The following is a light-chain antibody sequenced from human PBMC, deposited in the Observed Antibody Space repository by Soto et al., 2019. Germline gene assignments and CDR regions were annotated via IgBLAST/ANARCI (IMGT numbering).Light chain of an antibody. CDR3: SSYAGTHVV. Sequence: QSALTQLPSASGSPGQAVTISCPGTGSDVGGFNYVSWYRHHPGKAPQLRIYEVSKRPSGVPDRFSGSKSGNTASLTVSGLQAEDEADYYCSSYAGTHVVFGGGTKLTVL. J-gene: IGLJ2*01. CDR2: EVS. CDR1: GSDVGGFNY. V-gene: IGLV2-8*01.